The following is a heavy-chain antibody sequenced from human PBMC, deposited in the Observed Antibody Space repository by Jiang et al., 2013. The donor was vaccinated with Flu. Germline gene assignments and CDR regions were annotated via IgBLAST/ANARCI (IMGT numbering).Heavy chain of an antibody. D-gene: IGHD6-6*01. Sequence: PGLVKPSGTLSLTCAVSGGSISSSNWWNWVRQPPGKGLEWIGDIYHTGSTNYNPSLESRVTISIDKSKNHFSLNLNSVTAADTAMYYCARGTARRSSWFDPWGQGTLVTVSS. J-gene: IGHJ5*02. V-gene: IGHV4-4*02. CDR2: IYHTGST. CDR3: ARGTARRSSWFDP. CDR1: GGSISSSNW.